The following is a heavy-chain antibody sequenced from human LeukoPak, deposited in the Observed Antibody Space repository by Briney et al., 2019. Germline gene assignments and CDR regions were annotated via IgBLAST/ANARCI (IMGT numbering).Heavy chain of an antibody. J-gene: IGHJ4*02. CDR3: ASTENYYDSRALGY. Sequence: GGSLRLSCAASGFTFSSYGVHWVRQAPGKGLEWVAVIWYDGSNKYYADSVKGRFTISRDNSKNTLYLQMNSLRAEDTAVYYCASTENYYDSRALGYWGQGTLVTVSS. D-gene: IGHD3-22*01. CDR1: GFTFSSYG. V-gene: IGHV3-33*01. CDR2: IWYDGSNK.